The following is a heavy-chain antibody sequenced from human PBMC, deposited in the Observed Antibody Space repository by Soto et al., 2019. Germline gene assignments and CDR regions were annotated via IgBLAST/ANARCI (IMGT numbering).Heavy chain of an antibody. J-gene: IGHJ3*02. D-gene: IGHD3-10*01. V-gene: IGHV1-2*02. Sequence: QVQLVQSGAEVKKPGASVKVSCKASGYTFTGHYMHWVRQAPGQGLEWMGWINPNSVGTNSAQKFQGRVTLPRDTSISTAYMELSRLRSDDTAVYYCAREPMVRAAHGFDIWGQGTMVTVSS. CDR1: GYTFTGHY. CDR2: INPNSVGT. CDR3: AREPMVRAAHGFDI.